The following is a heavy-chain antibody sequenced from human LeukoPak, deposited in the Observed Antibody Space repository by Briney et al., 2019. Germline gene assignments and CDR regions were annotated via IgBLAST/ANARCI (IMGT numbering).Heavy chain of an antibody. D-gene: IGHD4-23*01. CDR2: ISSLSGLYT. CDR1: GFTFSDSY. Sequence: PGGSLRLSCADSGFTFSDSYVSWIRQSPGQGLESLSYISSLSGLYTNYADSVKGRFALSRDNTTNSLNLQMNSLRAEDTPVYYCARDRDYRGNSHVFDIWGQGTVVTVSP. V-gene: IGHV3-11*05. CDR3: ARDRDYRGNSHVFDI. J-gene: IGHJ3*02.